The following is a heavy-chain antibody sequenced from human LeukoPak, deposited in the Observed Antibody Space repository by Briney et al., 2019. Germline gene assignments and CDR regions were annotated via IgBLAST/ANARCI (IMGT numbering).Heavy chain of an antibody. D-gene: IGHD3-10*01. Sequence: PSETLSLTCTVSGGSISSYYWSWIRQPPGKGLEWIGYIYYSGSTNYNPSLKSRVTISVDTSKNQFSLKLSSVTAADTAVYYCARERASGSTDAFDIWGQGTMVTVSS. CDR3: ARERASGSTDAFDI. CDR1: GGSISSYY. J-gene: IGHJ3*02. CDR2: IYYSGST. V-gene: IGHV4-59*01.